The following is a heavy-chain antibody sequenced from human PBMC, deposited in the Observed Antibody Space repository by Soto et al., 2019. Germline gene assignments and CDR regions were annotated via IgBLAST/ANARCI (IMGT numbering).Heavy chain of an antibody. CDR3: TTDLWYGDYVLDY. J-gene: IGHJ4*02. CDR2: IKSKTDGGTT. V-gene: IGHV3-15*07. Sequence: GESLKISCAASGFTFSNAWMNWVRQAPGKGLEWVGRIKSKTDGGTTDYAAPVKGRFTISRDDSKNTLYLQMNSLKTEDTAVYYCTTDLWYGDYVLDYWGQGTLVTVSS. CDR1: GFTFSNAW. D-gene: IGHD4-17*01.